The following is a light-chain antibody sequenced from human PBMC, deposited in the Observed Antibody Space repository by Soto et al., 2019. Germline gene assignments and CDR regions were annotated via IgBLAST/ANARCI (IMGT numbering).Light chain of an antibody. CDR3: QQYDEYPLT. V-gene: IGKV1-5*01. CDR2: DTS. Sequence: DIQMTQSPSTLSASVGDRVTITCRASQNIRSWLAWYQQRPGKVPNLLIWDTSKLQSGVPSRFSGSGSGTEFTLTIASLQRDDFATYWCQQYDEYPLTFSGGTKVELK. J-gene: IGKJ4*01. CDR1: QNIRSW.